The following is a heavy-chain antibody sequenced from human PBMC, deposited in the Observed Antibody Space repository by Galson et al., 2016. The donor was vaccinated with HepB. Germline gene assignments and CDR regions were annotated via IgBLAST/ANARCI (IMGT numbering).Heavy chain of an antibody. J-gene: IGHJ4*02. CDR3: ARSLDSSGEPCFDY. CDR2: IYWDDDR. Sequence: PALVKPTQTLTLTCTVSGQSLQDSKVGVGWIRQPPGKAPEWLGIIYWDDDRRYSPSLKNRISIAQDMSKNEVVLTPANVEPGDTGTYYCARSLDSSGEPCFDYWGQGILVTVAS. D-gene: IGHD1-26*01. CDR1: GQSLQDSKVG. V-gene: IGHV2-5*02.